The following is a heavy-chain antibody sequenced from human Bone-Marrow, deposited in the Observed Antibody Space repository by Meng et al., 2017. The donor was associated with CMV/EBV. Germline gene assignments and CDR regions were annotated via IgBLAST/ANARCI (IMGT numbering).Heavy chain of an antibody. V-gene: IGHV3-72*01. D-gene: IGHD3-9*01. CDR3: ARFRYGGWDY. Sequence: LSCAASGFIFGDYYMDWVRQAPGKGLEWVGRTTNKGASSEYAPSVKDRFIISRDDSKSTLYLQMKSLRTEDTATYFCARFRYGGWDYWGQGTLVTVSS. CDR1: GFIFGDYY. J-gene: IGHJ4*02. CDR2: TTNKGASS.